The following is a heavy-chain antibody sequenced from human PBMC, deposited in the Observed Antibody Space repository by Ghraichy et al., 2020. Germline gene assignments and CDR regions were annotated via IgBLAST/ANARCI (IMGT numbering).Heavy chain of an antibody. CDR2: ISAYNGNT. CDR3: ARAELRYCSGGSCYWVDYGLDV. D-gene: IGHD2-15*01. CDR1: GYTFTRYT. Sequence: ASVKVSCKASGYTFTRYTISWVRQAPGQGLEWIGWISAYNGNTDYAQKLQGRVTMTTDTSTSTGYMELRSLRYDDTAVYYCARAELRYCSGGSCYWVDYGLDVWGQGTTVTVSS. V-gene: IGHV1-18*01. J-gene: IGHJ6*02.